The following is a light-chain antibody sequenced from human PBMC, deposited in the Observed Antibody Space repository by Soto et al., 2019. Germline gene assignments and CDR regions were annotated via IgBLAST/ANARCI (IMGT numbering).Light chain of an antibody. CDR2: DAS. J-gene: IGKJ4*01. CDR1: QSVSSY. Sequence: EIVLTQSPATLSLSPGERATLSCRASQSVSSYLAWYQQKLGQAPRLLIYDASNRATGIPARFSGSGSGIDFTLTISSLEPEDFAVYYCQQRSNWPPLTFGGGTKVEIK. CDR3: QQRSNWPPLT. V-gene: IGKV3-11*01.